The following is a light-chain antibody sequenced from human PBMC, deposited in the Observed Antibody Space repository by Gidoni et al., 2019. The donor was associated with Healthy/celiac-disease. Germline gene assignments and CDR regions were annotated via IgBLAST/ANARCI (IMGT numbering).Light chain of an antibody. Sequence: AIQLTQSPSSLSASVGARVTITCRASQGIRSTLAWYQQKPGKAPKLLIYDASSVESGVPSRFSGSGSGTDFTLTISSLQPEDFATYYCQQFNSYLSLTFGGGTKVEIK. CDR2: DAS. J-gene: IGKJ4*01. CDR1: QGIRST. V-gene: IGKV1-13*02. CDR3: QQFNSYLSLT.